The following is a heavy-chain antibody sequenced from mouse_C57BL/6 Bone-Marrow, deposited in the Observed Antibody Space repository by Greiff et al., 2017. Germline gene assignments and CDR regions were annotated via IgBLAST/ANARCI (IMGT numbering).Heavy chain of an antibody. CDR2: ISYDGSN. D-gene: IGHD2-3*01. V-gene: IGHV3-6*01. Sequence: EVKLQESGPGLVKPSQSLSLTCSVTGYSITSGYYWNWIRQFPGNKLEWMGYISYDGSNNYNPSLKNRISITRDTSKNQFFLKLNSVTTEDTATYYCARDPIYDGYPYWYFDVWGTGTTVTVSS. CDR1: GYSITSGYY. J-gene: IGHJ1*03. CDR3: ARDPIYDGYPYWYFDV.